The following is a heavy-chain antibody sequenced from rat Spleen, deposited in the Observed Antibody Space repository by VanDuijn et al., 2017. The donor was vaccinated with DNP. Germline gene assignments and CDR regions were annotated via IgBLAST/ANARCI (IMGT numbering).Heavy chain of an antibody. V-gene: IGHV3-1*01. CDR3: ATGVYGGYEDWFAY. Sequence: EVQLQESGPGLVKPSQSLSLTCTVTGYSLTSTYWGWIRKFPGNKMEWIGHISYSGDTTYNPSLESRISITRDTSKNRFFLQLNSVTTEDTATYYCATGVYGGYEDWFAYWGPGTLVTVSS. CDR1: GYSLTSTY. J-gene: IGHJ3*01. D-gene: IGHD1-11*01. CDR2: ISYSGDT.